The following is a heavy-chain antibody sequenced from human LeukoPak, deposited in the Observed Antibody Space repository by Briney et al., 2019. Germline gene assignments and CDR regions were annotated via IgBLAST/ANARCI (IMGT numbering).Heavy chain of an antibody. D-gene: IGHD4-17*01. CDR1: GFTFSSYW. Sequence: PGGSLRLSCAASGFTFSSYWMHWVRQAPGRGLVWVSRINTDGSSVSHADSVKGRFTISRDNAKDTLYLQMNSLRAEDTAVYYCAKDQPTTVTSPLAYWAQGILVTVSS. CDR3: AKDQPTTVTSPLAY. V-gene: IGHV3-74*01. J-gene: IGHJ4*02. CDR2: INTDGSSV.